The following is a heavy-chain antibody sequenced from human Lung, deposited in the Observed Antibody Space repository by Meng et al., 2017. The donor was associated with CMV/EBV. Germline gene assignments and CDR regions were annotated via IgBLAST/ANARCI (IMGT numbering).Heavy chain of an antibody. J-gene: IGHJ4*02. Sequence: GESLKISCTTSGFTFGDYTMSWVRQAPGKGLEWVGFIRSKGFGGTTEYAASVKGRSTISRDDSKGIAYLQLNSLKTEDTAIYYCTRDLRYYDTTGLYPLSMGYWGQGTLVTVSS. CDR1: GFTFGDYT. CDR3: TRDLRYYDTTGLYPLSMGY. D-gene: IGHD2/OR15-2a*01. V-gene: IGHV3-49*04. CDR2: IRSKGFGGTT.